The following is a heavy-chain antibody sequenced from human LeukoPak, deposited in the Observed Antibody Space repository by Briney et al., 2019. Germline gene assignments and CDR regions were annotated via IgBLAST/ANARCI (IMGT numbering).Heavy chain of an antibody. J-gene: IGHJ4*02. CDR1: GYRFASYW. V-gene: IGHV5-51*01. D-gene: IGHD1-26*01. Sequence: GESLNISCKGSGYRFASYWIVWLRQVPGKGLEWMGFISPSDSDSRYSPPFQGQVTISTDKSINTAYLQWSSLKASDTAIYYFARQDGGSHKYFDFWGQGTLVTVSA. CDR3: ARQDGGSHKYFDF. CDR2: ISPSDSDS.